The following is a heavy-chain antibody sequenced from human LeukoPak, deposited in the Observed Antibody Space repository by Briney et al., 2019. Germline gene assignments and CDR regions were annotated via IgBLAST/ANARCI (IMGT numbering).Heavy chain of an antibody. Sequence: GGSLRLSCAASGFIFSSYEMHWVRQAPGKGLEWVSYISSSGSTINYADSVKGRFTISRDNAKNSLYLQMNSLRAEDTSVYYCAELGITMIGGVWGKGTTVTTSS. CDR2: ISSSGSTI. CDR1: GFIFSSYE. D-gene: IGHD3-10*02. CDR3: AELGITMIGGV. J-gene: IGHJ6*04. V-gene: IGHV3-48*03.